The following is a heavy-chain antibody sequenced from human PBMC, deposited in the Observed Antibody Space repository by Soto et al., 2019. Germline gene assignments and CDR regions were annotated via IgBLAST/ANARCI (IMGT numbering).Heavy chain of an antibody. V-gene: IGHV1-18*01. D-gene: IGHD3-9*01. CDR2: ISAYNGNT. CDR3: ARDLTYYDILTGPNWFDP. J-gene: IGHJ5*02. CDR1: CYTFTSYG. Sequence: ASVKVSCKASCYTFTSYGISWVRQAPGQGLEWVGWISAYNGNTNYAQKLQGRVTMTTDTSTSTAYMELRSLRSDDTAVYYCARDLTYYDILTGPNWFDPWGQGTLVTVSS.